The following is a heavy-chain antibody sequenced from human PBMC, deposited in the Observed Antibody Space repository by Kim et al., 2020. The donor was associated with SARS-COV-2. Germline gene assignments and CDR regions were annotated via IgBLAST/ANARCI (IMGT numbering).Heavy chain of an antibody. Sequence: GSLRLSCEASGFTFGDYGMSWVRQVPGKGLEWVAGIISYGGSTDYADSVKGRFIISRDNARNSLFLQMNSLRVDDTAVYYCVKGDIGAPGDNWGQGTLV. J-gene: IGHJ4*02. CDR1: GFTFGDYG. D-gene: IGHD6-13*01. CDR3: VKGDIGAPGDN. CDR2: IISYGGST. V-gene: IGHV3-20*04.